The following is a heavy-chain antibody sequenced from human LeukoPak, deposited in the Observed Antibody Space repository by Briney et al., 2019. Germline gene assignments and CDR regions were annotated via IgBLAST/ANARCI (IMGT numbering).Heavy chain of an antibody. CDR3: ARDPQGDDAFDI. CDR1: GGSISSYY. J-gene: IGHJ3*02. D-gene: IGHD2-21*01. V-gene: IGHV4-59*01. Sequence: KPSENLSLTCTVSGGSISSYYWSWIRQPPGKGLEWIGYIYYSGSTNYNPSLKSRVTISVDTSKNQFSLKLSSVTAADTAVYYCARDPQGDDAFDIWGQGTMVTVSS. CDR2: IYYSGST.